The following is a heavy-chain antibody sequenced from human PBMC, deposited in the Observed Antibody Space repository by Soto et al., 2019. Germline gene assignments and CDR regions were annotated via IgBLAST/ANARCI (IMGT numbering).Heavy chain of an antibody. CDR2: VNPNNGDT. D-gene: IGHD3-10*01. Sequence: QVQLVQSGAELKKPGASVKVSCKASGYTFSNYDMNWVRQATGQGPEWIGWVNPNNGDTGYAQKFQGRVTLTTDISTTTAYIELTSLRSEDTAIYYCANVSRKGSAIDFDYWGQGTLITVSS. V-gene: IGHV1-8*01. J-gene: IGHJ4*02. CDR1: GYTFSNYD. CDR3: ANVSRKGSAIDFDY.